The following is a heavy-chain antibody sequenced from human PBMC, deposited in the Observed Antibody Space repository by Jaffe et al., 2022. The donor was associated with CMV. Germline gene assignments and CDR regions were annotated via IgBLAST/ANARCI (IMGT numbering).Heavy chain of an antibody. CDR1: GDTFSYHA. Sequence: QVQVVQSEAEVREPGSSVKVSCTTSGDTFSYHAISWVRQAPGQRLEWMGRIVPVFGTPHFAQKFQDRLSISADEFTNTAYMELSSLKSGDTAVYYCAREGDDYSTGMAIRHYYFDYWGPGTLVTVSS. V-gene: IGHV1-69*18. D-gene: IGHD4-4*01. J-gene: IGHJ4*02. CDR3: AREGDDYSTGMAIRHYYFDY. CDR2: IVPVFGTP.